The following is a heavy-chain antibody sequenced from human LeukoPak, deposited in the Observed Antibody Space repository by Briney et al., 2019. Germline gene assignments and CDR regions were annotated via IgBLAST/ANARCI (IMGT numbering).Heavy chain of an antibody. CDR1: GVSISVNS. D-gene: IGHD3-9*01. J-gene: IGHJ4*02. CDR2: IYYSGSA. V-gene: IGHV4-59*13. CDR3: AGGVGWLVDY. Sequence: PSETLSLTCTVSGVSISVNSWNWFDPSPGKGLEWLGHIYYSGSANSNPSLKGRLTLSVDTSNNQISLRLNSVTATDTAVYFCAGGVGWLVDYWGQGTQVVVSS.